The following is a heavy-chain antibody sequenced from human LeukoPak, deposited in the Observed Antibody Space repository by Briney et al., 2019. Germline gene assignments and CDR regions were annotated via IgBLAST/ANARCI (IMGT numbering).Heavy chain of an antibody. V-gene: IGHV3-72*01. CDR3: ALWSYYYYGLDV. J-gene: IGHJ6*02. CDR1: GFTFSDRD. CDR2: SRNKAKSRTT. D-gene: IGHD5-18*01. Sequence: TGGSLRLSCAASGFTFSDRDMDWVRQAPGKGLEWVGRSRNKAKSRTTEYAASVKGRFTISRDNSNNSVWLQMNSLKTEDTAVYYCALWSYYYYGLDVWGQGTTVTVSS.